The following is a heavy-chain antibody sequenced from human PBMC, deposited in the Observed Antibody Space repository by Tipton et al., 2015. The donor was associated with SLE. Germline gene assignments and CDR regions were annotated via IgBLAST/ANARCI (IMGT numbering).Heavy chain of an antibody. V-gene: IGHV3-30*04. CDR3: ASSLLTGIDY. D-gene: IGHD6-13*01. J-gene: IGHJ4*02. CDR1: GFTFSSYA. Sequence: RSLRLSCAASGFTFSSYAMHWVRQAPGKGLEWVAVISYDGSNKYYADSVKGRFTISRDNSKNTLYLQMNSLRAEDTAVYYCASSLLTGIDYWGQGTLVTVSS. CDR2: ISYDGSNK.